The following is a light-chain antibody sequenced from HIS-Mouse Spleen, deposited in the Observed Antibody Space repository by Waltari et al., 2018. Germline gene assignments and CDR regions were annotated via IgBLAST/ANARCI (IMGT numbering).Light chain of an antibody. CDR2: EDN. CDR1: SGSIARNY. CDR3: QSYDSSNLWV. V-gene: IGLV6-57*02. J-gene: IGLJ3*02. Sequence: NFMLTQPHSVSESPGKTVTISCTGSSGSIARNYVTWHQQRPGRAPTTLIYEDNQRPSGVPDRFSGSIDSSSNSASLTISGLKTEDEADYYCQSYDSSNLWVFGGGTKLTVL.